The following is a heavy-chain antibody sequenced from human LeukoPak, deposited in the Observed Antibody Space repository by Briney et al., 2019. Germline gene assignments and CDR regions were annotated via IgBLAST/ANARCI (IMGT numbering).Heavy chain of an antibody. J-gene: IGHJ4*02. D-gene: IGHD3-22*01. V-gene: IGHV4-39*01. CDR2: IYYSGST. CDR1: GGSISSGSYY. Sequence: SETLSLTCTVSGGSISSGSYYWGWIRQPPGKGLEWIGSIYYSGSTYYNPSLKSRVTISVDTSKNQFSLKLSSVTAADTAVYYCASWLYDSSGLSDYWGQGTLVTVSS. CDR3: ASWLYDSSGLSDY.